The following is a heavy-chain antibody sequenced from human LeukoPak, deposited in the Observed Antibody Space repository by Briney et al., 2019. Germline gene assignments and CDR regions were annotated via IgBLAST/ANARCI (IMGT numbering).Heavy chain of an antibody. Sequence: VKPGGSLRLSCAASGFTFSSYSMNWVRQAPGKGLEWVSSISSSSYIYYADSVKGRFTISRDNAKNSLYLQMNSLRAEDTAVYYCAKGAAAGEGLFDYWGQGTLVTVSS. V-gene: IGHV3-21*04. J-gene: IGHJ4*02. CDR1: GFTFSSYS. CDR2: ISSSSYI. D-gene: IGHD6-13*01. CDR3: AKGAAAGEGLFDY.